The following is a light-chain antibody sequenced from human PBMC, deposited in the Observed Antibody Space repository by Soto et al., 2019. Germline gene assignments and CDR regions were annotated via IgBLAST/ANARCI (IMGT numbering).Light chain of an antibody. Sequence: EIVLTQSPATLSVSPGESTTLSCRASQSVGSTLAWYQLKPGQSPRLLIYDASTRATGIPDRFSGTGSGTAFTLTISRLQSADFAVYYCHQYDNLPHTYGQGTKVYIK. J-gene: IGKJ1*01. V-gene: IGKV3-15*01. CDR3: HQYDNLPHT. CDR2: DAS. CDR1: QSVGST.